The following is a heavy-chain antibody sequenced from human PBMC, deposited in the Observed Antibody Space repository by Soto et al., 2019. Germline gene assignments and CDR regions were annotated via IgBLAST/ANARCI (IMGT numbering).Heavy chain of an antibody. Sequence: QVQLVQSGAEVKKPGASVKVSCKASGYTFTIYYIHWVRQAAGQGPEWMGIINPGGGSTSFAQKFQGRVNMTRDTSTNTVYREWTNWRSDDTAVYYCALGGGYMGSLGTVFWGAPLENGGKGPLAPFSS. CDR3: ALGGGYMGSLGTVFWGAPLEN. V-gene: IGHV1-46*03. CDR2: INPGGGST. CDR1: GYTFTIYY. D-gene: IGHD3-3*01. J-gene: IGHJ4*02.